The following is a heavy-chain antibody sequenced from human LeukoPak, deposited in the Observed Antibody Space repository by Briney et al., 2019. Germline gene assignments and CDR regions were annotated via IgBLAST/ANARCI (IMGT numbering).Heavy chain of an antibody. CDR1: GFTFSRYA. CDR3: ARGLAYNYDSSAYFLDY. CDR2: TSNDGNNK. D-gene: IGHD3-22*01. V-gene: IGHV3-30*04. J-gene: IGHJ4*02. Sequence: GGSLRLSCAASGFTFSRYAMHWVRQAPGKGLEWVAVTSNDGNNKYYGDSAKGRFTISRDNSKNTLYLQMNSLRAEDTAVYYCARGLAYNYDSSAYFLDYWGQGTLVTVSS.